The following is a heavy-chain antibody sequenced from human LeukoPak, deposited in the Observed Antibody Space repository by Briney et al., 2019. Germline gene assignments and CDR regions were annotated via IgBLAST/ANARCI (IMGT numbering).Heavy chain of an antibody. V-gene: IGHV3-21*01. Sequence: GGSLRLSCAASGFTFSSYSMNWVRQAPGKGLEWVSSISSSSSYIYYADSVKGRVTISRDNAKNSLYPQMNSLRAEDTAVYYCARGQRAAAGTGYFDYWGQGTLVTVSS. CDR3: ARGQRAAAGTGYFDY. CDR2: ISSSSSYI. CDR1: GFTFSSYS. D-gene: IGHD6-13*01. J-gene: IGHJ4*02.